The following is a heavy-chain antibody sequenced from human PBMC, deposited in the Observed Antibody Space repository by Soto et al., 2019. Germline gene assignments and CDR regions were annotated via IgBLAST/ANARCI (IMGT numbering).Heavy chain of an antibody. CDR1: GYTFTGYN. D-gene: IGHD3-22*01. Sequence: ASVKISCKGSGYTFTGYNIHWLRQAPGQGLEWMGWMNPPNGGTKFAQKFQARVTMTRDTSINTAYLELNNLKPDDTAVYYCASAPAYDSSGETGLVQWCRGTSVTVSS. CDR3: ASAPAYDSSGETGLVQ. CDR2: MNPPNGGT. V-gene: IGHV1-2*02. J-gene: IGHJ4*02.